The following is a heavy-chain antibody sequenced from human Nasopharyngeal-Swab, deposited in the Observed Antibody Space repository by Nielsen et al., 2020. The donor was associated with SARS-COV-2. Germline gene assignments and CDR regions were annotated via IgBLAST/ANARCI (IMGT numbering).Heavy chain of an antibody. D-gene: IGHD2-2*01. CDR3: ARGGAGVVPAPVLGLGPYYSYYYMDV. Sequence: SQTRSLTGAVYGGSFSGHQWSWVRQPPGKGLEWIGEVNHGGGTNYNPSLKSRVTISVATSKNQFSLKLSSVTAADTAVYYCARGGAGVVPAPVLGLGPYYSYYYMDVWGKGTTVTVSS. J-gene: IGHJ6*03. CDR2: VNHGGGT. CDR1: GGSFSGHQ. V-gene: IGHV4-34*01.